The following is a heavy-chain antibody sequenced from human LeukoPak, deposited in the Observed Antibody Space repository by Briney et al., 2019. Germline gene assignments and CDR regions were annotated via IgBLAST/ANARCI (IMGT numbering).Heavy chain of an antibody. V-gene: IGHV4-59*11. CDR2: IYYSGST. J-gene: IGHJ6*04. Sequence: SETLSLTCTVSGGSISSHYWSWIRQPPGKGLEWIGYIYYSGSTNYNPSLKSRVTISVDTSKNQFSLKLSSVTAADTAVYYCARDPKGSSDVWGKGTTVPVSS. CDR1: GGSISSHY. CDR3: ARDPKGSSDV. D-gene: IGHD3-10*01.